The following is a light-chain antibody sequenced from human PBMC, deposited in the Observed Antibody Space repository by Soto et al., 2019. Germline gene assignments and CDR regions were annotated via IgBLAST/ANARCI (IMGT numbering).Light chain of an antibody. V-gene: IGLV2-14*01. CDR1: SSDVGGYNY. CDR3: SSYTGSSTPRWV. J-gene: IGLJ3*02. Sequence: QSALTQPASVSGSPGQSITISCTGTSSDVGGYNYVSWFQQHPGQAPKLMIYEVTNRPSGVSNRFSGSKSGNTASLTISGLQAEDEADYYCSSYTGSSTPRWVFGGGTKLTVL. CDR2: EVT.